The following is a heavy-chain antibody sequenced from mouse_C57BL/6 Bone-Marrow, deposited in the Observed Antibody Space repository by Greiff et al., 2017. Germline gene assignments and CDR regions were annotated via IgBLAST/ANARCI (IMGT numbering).Heavy chain of an antibody. D-gene: IGHD1-1*01. V-gene: IGHV1-64*01. CDR3: ARYYYAWFAY. CDR2: IHPNSGST. Sequence: VKLQQPGAELVKPGASVKLSCKASGYTFTSYWMHWVKQRPGQGLEWIGTIHPNSGSTNYNEKFKSKATLTVDKSSSTAYMQLSSLTSEDSAVYYCARYYYAWFAYWGQGTLVTVSA. J-gene: IGHJ3*01. CDR1: GYTFTSYW.